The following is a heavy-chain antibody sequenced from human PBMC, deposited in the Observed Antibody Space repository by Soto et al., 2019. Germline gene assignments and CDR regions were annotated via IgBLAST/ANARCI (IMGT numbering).Heavy chain of an antibody. J-gene: IGHJ4*02. CDR1: GFTFSSYA. CDR3: AKDRDPYYYGSAPTGY. V-gene: IGHV3-23*01. Sequence: GGSLRLSCAASGFTFSSYAMSWVRQAPGKGLEWVSAISGSGGSTYYADSVKGRFTISRDNSKNTLYLQMNSLRAEDTAVYYCAKDRDPYYYGSAPTGYWGQGTLVTVSS. CDR2: ISGSGGST. D-gene: IGHD3-10*01.